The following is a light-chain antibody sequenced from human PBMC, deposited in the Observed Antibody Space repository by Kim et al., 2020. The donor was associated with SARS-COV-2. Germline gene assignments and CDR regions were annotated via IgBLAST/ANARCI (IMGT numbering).Light chain of an antibody. CDR1: QSLSRSY. CDR3: QQHGSSPWT. V-gene: IGKV3-20*01. Sequence: PGERATLTCRASQSLSRSYLGWYQQKPGQAPRLLIYGASSRATGIPDRFSGSGSGTDFTLTISRLEPEDFAVYYCQQHGSSPWTFGQGTKVDIK. CDR2: GAS. J-gene: IGKJ1*01.